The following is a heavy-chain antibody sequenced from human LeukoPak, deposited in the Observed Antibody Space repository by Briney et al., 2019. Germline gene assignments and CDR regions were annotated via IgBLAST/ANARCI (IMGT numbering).Heavy chain of an antibody. Sequence: PSETLSLTCTVSGVSISSSNSYWGWIRQPPGKGLEWIGSIYYSGNTYYNASLKSRVTIFLDSSQNHFSLRLSSVAATDTAVYYCARGRAGRLSASNWFDPWGHGTLVTVSS. D-gene: IGHD6-19*01. CDR2: IYYSGNT. V-gene: IGHV4-39*02. CDR3: ARGRAGRLSASNWFDP. J-gene: IGHJ5*02. CDR1: GVSISSSNSY.